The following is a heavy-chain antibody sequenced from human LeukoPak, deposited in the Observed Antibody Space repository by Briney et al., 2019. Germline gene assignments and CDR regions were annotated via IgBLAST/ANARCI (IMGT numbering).Heavy chain of an antibody. CDR1: GYTFTSYG. CDR2: ISAYNGNT. Sequence: ASVKVSCKASGYTFTSYGISWVRQAPGQGLEWMGWISAYNGNTNYAQKLQGRVTMTTDTSTSTAYMELRSLRSDDTAVYYCARGRYLSSSTYYDYVWGSYPRIWFDPWGQGTLVTVSS. V-gene: IGHV1-18*01. CDR3: ARGRYLSSSTYYDYVWGSYPRIWFDP. J-gene: IGHJ5*02. D-gene: IGHD3-16*01.